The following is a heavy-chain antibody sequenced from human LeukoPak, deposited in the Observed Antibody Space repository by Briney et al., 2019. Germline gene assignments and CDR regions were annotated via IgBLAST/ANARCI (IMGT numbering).Heavy chain of an antibody. D-gene: IGHD6-19*01. J-gene: IGHJ4*02. CDR1: GGTFSSYA. Sequence: SVKVSCKASGGTFSSYAISWVRQAPGQGLEWMGGIIPIFGTANYAQKFQGRVTMTRDTSTSTVYMELSSLRSEDTAVYYCARDLDSSGWYKEGTPRGPSDYWGQGTLVAVSS. CDR2: IIPIFGTA. CDR3: ARDLDSSGWYKEGTPRGPSDY. V-gene: IGHV1-69*05.